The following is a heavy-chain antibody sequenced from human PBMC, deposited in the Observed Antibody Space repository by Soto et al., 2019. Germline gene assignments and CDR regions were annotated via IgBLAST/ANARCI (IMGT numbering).Heavy chain of an antibody. J-gene: IGHJ4*02. V-gene: IGHV4-34*01. Sequence: QVQLQQWGAGLLKPSETLSLTCAVYGGSFSGYYWTWIRQSPEKGLEWIGEVNHSGTTYYNPSLKTRVTISVHTPTNQFSMKMSSVTAADTAVYYCARGIGYCSSINCYSSRRLRFDSWGQGTLVTVSS. CDR1: GGSFSGYY. CDR2: VNHSGTT. CDR3: ARGIGYCSSINCYSSRRLRFDS. D-gene: IGHD2-2*01.